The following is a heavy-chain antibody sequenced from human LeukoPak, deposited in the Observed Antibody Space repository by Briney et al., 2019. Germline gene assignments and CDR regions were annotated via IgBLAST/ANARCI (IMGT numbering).Heavy chain of an antibody. V-gene: IGHV3-48*02. CDR3: ARGLTTVTRSPFDY. CDR2: ISSSSSAI. CDR1: GFTFSSYS. Sequence: GGSLRLSCAASGFTFSSYSMNWVRQAPGKGLEWVSYISSSSSAIYYADSVKGRFTISRDNAKNSLYLQMNSLRDEDTAFYYCARGLTTVTRSPFDYWGQGTLVT. D-gene: IGHD4-17*01. J-gene: IGHJ4*02.